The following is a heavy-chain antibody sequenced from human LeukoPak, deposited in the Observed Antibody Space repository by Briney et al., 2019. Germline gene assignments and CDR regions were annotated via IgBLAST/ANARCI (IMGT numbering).Heavy chain of an antibody. J-gene: IGHJ5*02. CDR3: ARGYGSGKGNWFDP. CDR2: IYYSGST. Sequence: SETLSLTCTVSGGSISSGGYYWSWIRQHPGKGLEWIGYIYYSGSTYYNPSLKSRVTISVDTSKNQFSLKLSSVTAADTAVYYCARGYGSGKGNWFDPWGQGTLVTVSS. D-gene: IGHD3-10*01. V-gene: IGHV4-31*03. CDR1: GGSISSGGYY.